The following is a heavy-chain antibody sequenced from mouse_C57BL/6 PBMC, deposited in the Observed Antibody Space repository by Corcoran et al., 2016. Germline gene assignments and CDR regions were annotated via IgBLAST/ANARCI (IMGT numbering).Heavy chain of an antibody. CDR1: GYTFTDYY. Sequence: EVQLQQSGPELVKPGASVKISCKASGYTFTDYYMNWVKQSHGKSLEWIGDINPNNGGTSYNQKFKGKATLTVDKSSSTAYMELRSLTSEDSAVYYCASGETYWGQGTLVTVSA. V-gene: IGHV1-26*01. J-gene: IGHJ3*01. CDR3: ASGETY. D-gene: IGHD2-13*01. CDR2: INPNNGGT.